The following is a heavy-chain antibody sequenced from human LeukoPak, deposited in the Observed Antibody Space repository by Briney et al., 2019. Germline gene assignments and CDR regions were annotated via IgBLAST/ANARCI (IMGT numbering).Heavy chain of an antibody. J-gene: IGHJ5*02. CDR3: ARAPHYYDSSGYYYVGWFDP. Sequence: PSETLSLTCTVSGGSISSYYWSWIRQPPGKGLEWIGYIYYSGSTNYNPSLKSRVTISVDTSKNQFSLKLSSVTAADTAVYYCARAPHYYDSSGYYYVGWFDPWGQGTLVTVSS. D-gene: IGHD3-22*01. V-gene: IGHV4-59*01. CDR1: GGSISSYY. CDR2: IYYSGST.